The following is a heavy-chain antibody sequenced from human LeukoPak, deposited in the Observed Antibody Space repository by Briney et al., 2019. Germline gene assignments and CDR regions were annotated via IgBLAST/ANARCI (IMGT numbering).Heavy chain of an antibody. V-gene: IGHV3-30*18. D-gene: IGHD3-10*01. CDR1: GFTFSSYG. Sequence: PGRSLRLSCAASGFTFSSYGMHWVRQAPGKGLGWVAAISYDGSDKYYADSVKGRFTISRDNSKNTPYLQMNSLRAEDTAVYYCAKGRSTGWFGEWLDHWGQGTLVTVSS. CDR3: AKGRSTGWFGEWLDH. J-gene: IGHJ4*02. CDR2: ISYDGSDK.